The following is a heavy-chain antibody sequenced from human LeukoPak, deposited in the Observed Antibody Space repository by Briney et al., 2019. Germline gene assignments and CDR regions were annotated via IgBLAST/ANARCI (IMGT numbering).Heavy chain of an antibody. V-gene: IGHV4-39*07. J-gene: IGHJ3*02. CDR2: IYYSGST. CDR3: AVRGYYDILTGYPPCAFDI. Sequence: PSETLSLTCTVSGGSISCSSYYWGWIRQPPGKGLEWIGSIYYSGSTYYNPSLKSRVTISVDTSKNRFSLKLSSVTAADTAVYYCAVRGYYDILTGYPPCAFDIWGQGTMVTVSS. CDR1: GGSISCSSYY. D-gene: IGHD3-9*01.